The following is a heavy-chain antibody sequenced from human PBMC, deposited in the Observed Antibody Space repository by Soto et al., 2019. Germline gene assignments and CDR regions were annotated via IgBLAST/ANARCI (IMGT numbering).Heavy chain of an antibody. V-gene: IGHV3-43*01. J-gene: IGHJ6*02. CDR1: GFTFDVYT. CDR3: AKDSSSVLPAAMDYYYGMDV. D-gene: IGHD2-2*01. Sequence: EVQLVESGGVVVQPGGSLRLSCAASGFTFDVYTMHWVRQAPGKGLEWVSLISWDGGSTYYADSVKGRFTISRDNSKNSLYLQMNSLRTEHTALYYCAKDSSSVLPAAMDYYYGMDVWGQGTTVTVSS. CDR2: ISWDGGST.